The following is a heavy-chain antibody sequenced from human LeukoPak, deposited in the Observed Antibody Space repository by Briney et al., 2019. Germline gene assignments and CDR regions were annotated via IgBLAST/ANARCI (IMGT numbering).Heavy chain of an antibody. J-gene: IGHJ3*02. Sequence: SETLSLTCTVSGYSISSGYYWGWIRQPPGKGLEWIGSIYHSGSTYYNPSLKSRVTISVDTSKNQFSLKLSSVTAADTAVYYCARGLRITMVRGVKTPSDAFDIWGQGTMVTVSS. V-gene: IGHV4-38-2*02. CDR2: IYHSGST. D-gene: IGHD3-10*01. CDR1: GYSISSGYY. CDR3: ARGLRITMVRGVKTPSDAFDI.